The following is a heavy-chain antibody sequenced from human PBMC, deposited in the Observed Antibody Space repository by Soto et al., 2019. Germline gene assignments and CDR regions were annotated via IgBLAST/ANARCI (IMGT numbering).Heavy chain of an antibody. CDR2: VDDSGKT. Sequence: SETLSLTCTVSGGSVSRSASYWSWIRQPPGKGLVWIGYVDDSGKTDYNPSLRSRLTMSLDTSKNQFSLTLTSVTAADTALYYCAKQKGVFGVVSYFDLWGQGILVTVSS. J-gene: IGHJ4*02. D-gene: IGHD3-3*01. V-gene: IGHV4-61*08. CDR3: AKQKGVFGVVSYFDL. CDR1: GGSVSRSASY.